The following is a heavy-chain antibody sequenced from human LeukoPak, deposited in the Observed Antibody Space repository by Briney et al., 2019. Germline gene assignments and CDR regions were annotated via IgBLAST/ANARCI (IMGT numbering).Heavy chain of an antibody. CDR3: ARHRKTYYDILTGYFNNWFDP. D-gene: IGHD3-9*01. J-gene: IGHJ5*02. Sequence: SETLSLTCGVSGYSISSGYYWGWIRQPPGKGLEYIGSMSHSGSTFYNPSLKSQITISVDTSKNQFSLKLSSVTAADTAVYYCARHRKTYYDILTGYFNNWFDPWGQGTLVTVSS. V-gene: IGHV4-38-2*01. CDR1: GYSISSGYY. CDR2: MSHSGST.